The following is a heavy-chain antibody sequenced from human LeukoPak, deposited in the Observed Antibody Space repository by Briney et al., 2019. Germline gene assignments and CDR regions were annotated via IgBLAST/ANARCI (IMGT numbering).Heavy chain of an antibody. CDR2: IYYSGST. Sequence: KTSETLSLTCTVSGGSISSYYWSWIRQPPGKGLEWIGYIYYSGSTNYNPSLKSRVTISVDTSKNQFSLKLSSVTAADTAVYYCARASAAAPLGYWGQGTLVTVSS. J-gene: IGHJ4*02. V-gene: IGHV4-59*01. CDR1: GGSISSYY. CDR3: ARASAAAPLGY. D-gene: IGHD6-13*01.